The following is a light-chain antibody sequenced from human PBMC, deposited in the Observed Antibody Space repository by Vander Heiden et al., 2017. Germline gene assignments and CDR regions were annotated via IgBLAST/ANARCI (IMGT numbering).Light chain of an antibody. CDR2: AAS. CDR3: QQGYSAPPMYS. CDR1: QSISKY. J-gene: IGKJ2*03. V-gene: IGKV1-39*01. Sequence: DIQMTQSPSSLSASVGDRVSITCRASQSISKYLNWYQQKPGKAPELLVYAASTLQSGVPSRFSGSGSGTDFTLTISSLQPADFATYYCQQGYSAPPMYSFGPGTKLEIK.